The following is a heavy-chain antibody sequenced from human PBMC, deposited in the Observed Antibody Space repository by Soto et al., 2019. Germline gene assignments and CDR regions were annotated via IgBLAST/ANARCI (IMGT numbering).Heavy chain of an antibody. D-gene: IGHD6-6*01. Sequence: SVKVSCKAAGGTFSSYSISWVRQAPGQGLEWMGGIIPIFGTANYAQKFQGRVTITADESTSTAYMELSSLRSEDTAVYYCAIEYSSSPPYYPIGYWGQGTLVTVSS. CDR3: AIEYSSSPPYYPIGY. CDR1: GGTFSSYS. CDR2: IIPIFGTA. J-gene: IGHJ4*02. V-gene: IGHV1-69*13.